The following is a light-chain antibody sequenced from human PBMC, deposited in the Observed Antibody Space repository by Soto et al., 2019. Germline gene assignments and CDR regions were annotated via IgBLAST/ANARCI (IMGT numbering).Light chain of an antibody. CDR2: GNS. CDR3: QFYDSSRYV. J-gene: IGLJ1*01. CDR1: SSNIGAGYD. Sequence: QSVLTQPPSVSGAPGQRVTISCTGSSSNIGAGYDVHWYQQPPGTAPKLLIYGNSNRPSGAPDRFSGSKSGTSASLAITGLQAEDEAHYYCQFYDSSRYVFGTGTKATVL. V-gene: IGLV1-40*01.